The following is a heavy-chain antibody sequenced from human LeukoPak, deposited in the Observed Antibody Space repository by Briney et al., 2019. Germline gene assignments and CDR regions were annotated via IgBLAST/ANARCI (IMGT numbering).Heavy chain of an antibody. Sequence: SETLSLTCTVSGYSISSGYYWGWIRQPPGKGLEWIGSIYHSGSTYYNPSLKSRVTISVDTSKNQFSLKLSSVTAADTAVYYCARQPPSSGWLFDYWGQGTLVTVSS. CDR2: IYHSGST. CDR3: ARQPPSSGWLFDY. V-gene: IGHV4-38-2*02. D-gene: IGHD6-19*01. CDR1: GYSISSGYY. J-gene: IGHJ4*02.